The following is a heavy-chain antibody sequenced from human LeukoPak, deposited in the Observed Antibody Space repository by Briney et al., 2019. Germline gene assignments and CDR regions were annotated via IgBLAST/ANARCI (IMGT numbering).Heavy chain of an antibody. J-gene: IGHJ4*02. V-gene: IGHV1-18*01. CDR1: GYTFTSYG. CDR3: ARANIRAIASSGWYGFDY. CDR2: ISGYNGNT. D-gene: IGHD6-19*01. Sequence: ASVKVSCRASGYTFTSYGISWVRQAPGQGLEWMGWISGYNGNTNYAQKFQGRVTMTTDTSTSTAYMELRSLRSDDTAVYYCARANIRAIASSGWYGFDYWGQGTLVTVSS.